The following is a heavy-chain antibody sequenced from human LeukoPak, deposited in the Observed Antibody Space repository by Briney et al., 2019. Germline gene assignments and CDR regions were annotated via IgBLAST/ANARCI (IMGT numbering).Heavy chain of an antibody. V-gene: IGHV1-18*01. CDR1: GYTFTSYG. D-gene: IGHD3-10*01. Sequence: ASVKVSCKASGYTFTSYGISWVRQAPGQGLEWMGWISAYNGNTNYAQKLQGRVTMTTDTSTSTAYMELRSLRSDDTAVYYCARDDYYGSGSYSFDYWGQGTLVTVSS. CDR2: ISAYNGNT. J-gene: IGHJ4*02. CDR3: ARDDYYGSGSYSFDY.